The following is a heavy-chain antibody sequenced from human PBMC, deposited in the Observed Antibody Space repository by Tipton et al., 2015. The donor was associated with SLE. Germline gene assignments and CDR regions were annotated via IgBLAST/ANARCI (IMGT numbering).Heavy chain of an antibody. CDR3: ARGMVTWRGAIIGVDV. CDR1: GGSISTNY. J-gene: IGHJ6*02. Sequence: TLSLTCTVSGGSISTNYWSWIRQPPGKGLEWIGYIYYRGASNYNLSLRSRATISVDTSKNQFSLKLSSVTAADTAVYYCARGMVTWRGAIIGVDVWGQGTTVNVSS. D-gene: IGHD2-21*02. V-gene: IGHV4-59*08. CDR2: IYYRGAS.